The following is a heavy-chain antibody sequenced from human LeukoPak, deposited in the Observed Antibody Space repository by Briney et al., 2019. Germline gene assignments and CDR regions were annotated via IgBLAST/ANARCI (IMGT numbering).Heavy chain of an antibody. V-gene: IGHV3-73*01. Sequence: GGSLRLSCAASGFTFSSYSMNWVRQAPGKGLEWVGRIRSKANSYATAYAASVKGRFTISRDDSKNTAYLQMNSLKTEDTAVYYCTRPEVGATNFDYWGQGTLVTVSS. CDR2: IRSKANSYAT. D-gene: IGHD1-26*01. CDR3: TRPEVGATNFDY. J-gene: IGHJ4*02. CDR1: GFTFSSYS.